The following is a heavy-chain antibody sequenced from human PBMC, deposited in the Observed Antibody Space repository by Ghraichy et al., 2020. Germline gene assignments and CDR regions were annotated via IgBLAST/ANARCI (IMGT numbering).Heavy chain of an antibody. J-gene: IGHJ6*02. CDR3: AKRIAVAGFGRGGLDV. D-gene: IGHD6-19*01. V-gene: IGHV3-23*01. Sequence: GGSLRLSCAASGLTFSNFAMSWVRQAPGKGLEWVSTIDYSGGNTYYADSVKGRFTISRDNSKNTLYLHMNSLRAEDTAVYYCAKRIAVAGFGRGGLDVWGQGTTVTVSS. CDR1: GLTFSNFA. CDR2: IDYSGGNT.